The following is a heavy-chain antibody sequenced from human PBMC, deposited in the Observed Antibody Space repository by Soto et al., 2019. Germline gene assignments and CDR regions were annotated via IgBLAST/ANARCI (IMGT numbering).Heavy chain of an antibody. J-gene: IGHJ3*02. CDR3: AKMSGGSYYLDAFDI. Sequence: EVQLLESGGGLVQPGGSLRLSCAASGFTFGNYAMSWVRQAPGKGLEWVSTISDSCGYTYYADSVKGRFTISRASSKNRQYLQMNSLRAEDTAVYYCAKMSGGSYYLDAFDIWGQGTMVTVSS. CDR1: GFTFGNYA. CDR2: ISDSCGYT. D-gene: IGHD1-26*01. V-gene: IGHV3-23*01.